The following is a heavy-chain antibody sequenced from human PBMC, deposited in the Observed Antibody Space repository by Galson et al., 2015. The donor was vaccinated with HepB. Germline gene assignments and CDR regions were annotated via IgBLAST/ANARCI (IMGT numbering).Heavy chain of an antibody. CDR2: IWHDGRNI. D-gene: IGHD3-10*01. J-gene: IGHJ3*02. CDR3: ARGELLTGVGAFDI. Sequence: SLRLSCAASGFTFSNFGMHWVRQAPGKGLEWVAVIWHDGRNIQYGESVKGRFTISRDNSKSALNLQVESLRVEDTAVYYCARGELLTGVGAFDIWGQGTMVIVSS. V-gene: IGHV3-33*01. CDR1: GFTFSNFG.